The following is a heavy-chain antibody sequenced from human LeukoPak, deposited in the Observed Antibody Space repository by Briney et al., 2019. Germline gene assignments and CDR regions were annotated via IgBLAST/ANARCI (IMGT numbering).Heavy chain of an antibody. CDR3: AKGTTYYFDSSGYYSDY. V-gene: IGHV3-23*01. CDR2: ISGSGGST. J-gene: IGHJ4*02. CDR1: GFTFSSYA. D-gene: IGHD3-22*01. Sequence: GGSLRLSCAASGFTFSSYAMSWVRQAPGKGLEWVSVISGSGGSTYYADSVKGRFTISRDNSKSTLYLQMIDLRAEDTAVYYCAKGTTYYFDSSGYYSDYWGQGTLVTVSS.